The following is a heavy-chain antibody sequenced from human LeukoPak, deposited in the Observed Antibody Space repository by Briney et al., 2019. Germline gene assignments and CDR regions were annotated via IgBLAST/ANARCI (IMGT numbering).Heavy chain of an antibody. D-gene: IGHD2-15*01. V-gene: IGHV3-48*04. CDR2: ISSSGSAI. Sequence: QPGGSLRLSCAASGFTFSSYSMNWVRQAPGKGLEWVSYISSSGSAIYYADSVKGRFTISRDNAKSSLYLQMNSLRAEDTAVYYCATLGRNYYAYWGQGTLVTVSS. J-gene: IGHJ4*02. CDR3: ATLGRNYYAY. CDR1: GFTFSSYS.